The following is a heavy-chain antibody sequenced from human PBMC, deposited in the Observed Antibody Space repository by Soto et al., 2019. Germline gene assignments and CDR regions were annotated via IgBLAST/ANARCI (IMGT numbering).Heavy chain of an antibody. CDR3: ARVLPKGYYDFWSGLHWLDP. D-gene: IGHD3-3*01. CDR2: IIPIFGTA. CDR1: GGTFSSYA. Sequence: GASVKVSCKASGGTFSSYAISWVRQAPGQGLEWMGGIIPIFGTANYAQKFQGRVTITADESTSTAYMELSSLRSEDTAVYYCARVLPKGYYDFWSGLHWLDPWGQGTLVTVSS. J-gene: IGHJ5*02. V-gene: IGHV1-69*13.